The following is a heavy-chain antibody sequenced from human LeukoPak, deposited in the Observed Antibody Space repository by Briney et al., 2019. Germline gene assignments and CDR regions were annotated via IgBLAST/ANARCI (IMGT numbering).Heavy chain of an antibody. CDR2: ISYDGSNK. CDR1: GFTFSNYG. V-gene: IGHV3-30*03. J-gene: IGHJ4*02. CDR3: ARSLFSSSRHFDY. D-gene: IGHD6-13*01. Sequence: GGTLRLSCAASGFTFSNYGMHWARQAPGKGLEWVAVISYDGSNKYYADSVKGRFTISRDDSKNTLYLQMNSLRADDTAVYYCARSLFSSSRHFDYWGQGSLVTVSS.